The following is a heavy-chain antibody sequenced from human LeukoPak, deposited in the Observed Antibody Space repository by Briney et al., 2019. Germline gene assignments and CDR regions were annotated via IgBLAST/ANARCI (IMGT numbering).Heavy chain of an antibody. CDR3: ARGSDYGDYVWWFDP. Sequence: GGSLRLSCAASGFTFSSYGMHWVRQAPGKGLEWVSSISSSSSYIYYADSVKGRFTISRDNAKNSLYLQMNSLRAEDTAVYYCARGSDYGDYVWWFDPWGQGTLVTVSS. D-gene: IGHD4-17*01. J-gene: IGHJ5*02. CDR1: GFTFSSYG. CDR2: ISSSSSYI. V-gene: IGHV3-21*01.